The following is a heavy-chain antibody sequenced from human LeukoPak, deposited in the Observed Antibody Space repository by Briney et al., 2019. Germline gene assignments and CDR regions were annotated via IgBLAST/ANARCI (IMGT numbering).Heavy chain of an antibody. CDR2: IYTSGST. J-gene: IGHJ4*02. CDR1: GGSISSYY. Sequence: SETLSLTCTVSGGSISSYYWSWIRQPAGKGLEWIGRIYTSGSTNYNPSLKSRVSMSVDTSKNQCNLKLGSVTAADTAVYYCARVGDYALKDWGQGTLVTVSS. CDR3: ARVGDYALKD. V-gene: IGHV4-4*07. D-gene: IGHD3-16*01.